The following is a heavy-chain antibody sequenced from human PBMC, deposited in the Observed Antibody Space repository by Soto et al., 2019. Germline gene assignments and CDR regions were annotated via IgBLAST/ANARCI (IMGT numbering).Heavy chain of an antibody. CDR2: ISASGGST. D-gene: IGHD1-26*01. V-gene: IGHV3-23*01. CDR1: GFSITNFA. J-gene: IGHJ4*02. Sequence: GGSLRLSCVACGFSITNFAMSWVRQAPGKGLELASAISASGGSTYADSVKGRFTISRDNSKNTLYLQMNSLRVEDTAVYYCAKVLSSGSYSGAIEYWGQGALVTVSS. CDR3: AKVLSSGSYSGAIEY.